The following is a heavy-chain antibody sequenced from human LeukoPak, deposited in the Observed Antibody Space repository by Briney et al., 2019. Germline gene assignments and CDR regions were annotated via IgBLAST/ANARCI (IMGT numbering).Heavy chain of an antibody. J-gene: IGHJ3*02. V-gene: IGHV3-33*01. CDR2: IWYDGTNR. CDR3: ARDQDRAFDI. Sequence: PGGSLRLSCTMSGFTFSTYGMHWVRQAPGKGLEWVAVIWYDGTNRYYADSVKGRFTISRDNSKNTLYLQMNSMRAEDTAVYYCARDQDRAFDIWGQGTMVTVS. CDR1: GFTFSTYG.